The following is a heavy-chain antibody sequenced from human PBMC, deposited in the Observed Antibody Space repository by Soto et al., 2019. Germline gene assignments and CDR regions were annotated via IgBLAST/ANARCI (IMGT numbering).Heavy chain of an antibody. J-gene: IGHJ3*02. D-gene: IGHD1-20*01. V-gene: IGHV4-30-4*01. CDR2: IYYSGST. CDR1: GGSISSGDYY. CDR3: ARGYGPLGAGAFDI. Sequence: TLSRTCAVSGGSISSGDYYWSWIRQPPGKGLEWIGYIYYSGSTYYNPSLKSRVTISVDTSKNQFSLKLSSVTAADTAVYYCARGYGPLGAGAFDIWGQGTMVTVS.